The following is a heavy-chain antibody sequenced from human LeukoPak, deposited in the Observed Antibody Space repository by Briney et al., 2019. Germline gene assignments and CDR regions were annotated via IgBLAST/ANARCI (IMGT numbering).Heavy chain of an antibody. CDR1: GFTFSLYG. J-gene: IGHJ3*02. CDR2: ISGSGGNP. Sequence: GGTLRLSCAASGFTFSLYGMNWVRQAPGKGLEWVSVISGSGGNPYYAESVKGRFTISRDNSKNTLYLQMNSLRAEDTAVYYCAKDKPGEYGDCASAFDIWGQGTMVTVSS. D-gene: IGHD4-17*01. V-gene: IGHV3-23*01. CDR3: AKDKPGEYGDCASAFDI.